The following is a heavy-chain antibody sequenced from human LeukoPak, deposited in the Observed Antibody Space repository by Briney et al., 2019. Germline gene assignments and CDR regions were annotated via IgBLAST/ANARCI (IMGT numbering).Heavy chain of an antibody. CDR1: GFIFSSYA. CDR2: ISGSGTTI. Sequence: GGSLRLSCAASGFIFSSYAMHWVRQAPGKGLEWVSYISGSGTTIKYADSVKGRFTISRDNAKNSLYLQMNSLRAEDTAVYYCARVLFNYYYYGLDVWGQGTTVTVSS. D-gene: IGHD2/OR15-2a*01. J-gene: IGHJ6*02. V-gene: IGHV3-48*03. CDR3: ARVLFNYYYYGLDV.